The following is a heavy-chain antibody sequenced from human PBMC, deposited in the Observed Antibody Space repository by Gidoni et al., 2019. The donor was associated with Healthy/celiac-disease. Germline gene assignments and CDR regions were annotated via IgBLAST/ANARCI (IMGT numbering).Heavy chain of an antibody. CDR3: ATSVYGDYSSPFDY. J-gene: IGHJ4*02. CDR2: IYYSGST. Sequence: QVQLHESCPGLVKPSQTLSLTCTVSGGSISSGDYYWLWIRQPPGKGLEWIGYIYYSGSTYYNPSLKSRVTISVDTSKNQFPLKLSSVTAADTAVYYCATSVYGDYSSPFDYWGQGTLVTVSS. CDR1: GGSISSGDYY. D-gene: IGHD4-17*01. V-gene: IGHV4-30-4*01.